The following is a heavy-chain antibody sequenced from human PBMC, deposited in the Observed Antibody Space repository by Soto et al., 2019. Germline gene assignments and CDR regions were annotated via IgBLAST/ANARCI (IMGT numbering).Heavy chain of an antibody. CDR3: ARDEEWGRSSGYYYHYYYYGMDV. J-gene: IGHJ6*02. CDR2: ISSSSSTI. V-gene: IGHV3-48*02. Sequence: GGSLRLSGSASGFTFRSYSMNWVRQAPGKGLEWVSYISSSSSTIYYADSVKGRFTISRDNAKNSLYLQMNSLRDEDTAVYYCARDEEWGRSSGYYYHYYYYGMDVWGQGTTVTVSS. D-gene: IGHD3-22*01. CDR1: GFTFRSYS.